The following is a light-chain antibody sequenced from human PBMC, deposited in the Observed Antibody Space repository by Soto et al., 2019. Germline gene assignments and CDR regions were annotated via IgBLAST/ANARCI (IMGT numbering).Light chain of an antibody. Sequence: EIVLTQSPGTLSLSPGERATLSCRAGQSVSSSYLAWYQQKPGQAPRLLIYGASSRATGIPDRFSGSGSGTDFTLTISRLEPEDFAVYYCQQRGNWPPGFTFGPGTKVDIK. CDR2: GAS. CDR3: QQRGNWPPGFT. CDR1: QSVSSSY. V-gene: IGKV3D-20*02. J-gene: IGKJ3*01.